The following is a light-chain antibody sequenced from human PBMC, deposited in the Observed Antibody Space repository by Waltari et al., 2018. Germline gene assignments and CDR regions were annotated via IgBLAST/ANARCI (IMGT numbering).Light chain of an antibody. J-gene: IGLJ3*02. CDR3: QVWDSSTVV. CDR2: RDN. CDR1: HIGRKT. Sequence: SYDLTQPLSVSVALGQTARITCGESHIGRKTVHWYQEKPGLAPVLVIYRDNQRPSGTADRFSGSNSGNMATLTITTAQVGDEADYYCQVWDSSTVVFGAGTKLTVL. V-gene: IGLV3-9*01.